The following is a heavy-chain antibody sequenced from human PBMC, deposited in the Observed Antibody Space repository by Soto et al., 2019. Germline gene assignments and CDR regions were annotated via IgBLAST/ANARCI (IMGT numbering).Heavy chain of an antibody. CDR2: ISGISGAT. CDR1: GFTFSTSA. Sequence: GGSLRLSCAASGFTFSTSAMTWVRQAPGKGLEWVSSISGISGATYYADSVKGRFTVSRDNSKNTLYLQMNALRAEDTALYYCAKLDPASRYWGQGTLVTVSS. J-gene: IGHJ4*02. CDR3: AKLDPASRY. V-gene: IGHV3-23*01. D-gene: IGHD2-2*01.